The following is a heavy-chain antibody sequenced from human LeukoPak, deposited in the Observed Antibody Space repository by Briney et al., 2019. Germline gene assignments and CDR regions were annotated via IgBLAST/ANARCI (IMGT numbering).Heavy chain of an antibody. J-gene: IGHJ6*02. CDR2: ISGSGGST. CDR1: GFTFSSYA. V-gene: IGHV3-23*01. D-gene: IGHD2-15*01. CDR3: AKDSVVVAATLFPYYYYYGMDV. Sequence: PGGSLRPSCAASGFTFSSYAMSWVRQAPGKGLEWVSAISGSGGSTYYADSVKGRFTISRDNSKNTLYLQMNSLRAEDTAVYYCAKDSVVVAATLFPYYYYYGMDVWGQGTTVTVSS.